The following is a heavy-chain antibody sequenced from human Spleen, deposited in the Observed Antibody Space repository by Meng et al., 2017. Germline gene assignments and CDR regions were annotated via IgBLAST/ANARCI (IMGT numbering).Heavy chain of an antibody. CDR3: ARGPTTMAHDFDY. D-gene: IGHD4-11*01. CDR1: GGSFSDYY. J-gene: IGHJ4*02. V-gene: IGHV4-34*01. Sequence: QVQLPHVGAGLLKPSETLFFSCVVSGGSFSDYYWSWIRQPPGKGLEWIGEINHSGSTNYNPSLESRATISVDTSQNNLSLKLSSVTAADSAVYYCARGPTTMAHDFDYWGQGTLVTVSS. CDR2: INHSGST.